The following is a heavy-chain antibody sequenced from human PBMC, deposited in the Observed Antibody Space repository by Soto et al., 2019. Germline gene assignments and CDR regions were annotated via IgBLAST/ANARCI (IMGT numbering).Heavy chain of an antibody. V-gene: IGHV3-7*05. Sequence: HPGGSLRLSCAASGFTFSNYWMSWVRQAPGKGLEWVANIKQEGSEKNYVDSVKGRFTISRDNAKNSLYMQMNSLRAEDTAVYYCARAPNWNYYRNVNFDYWGQGTLVTVSS. D-gene: IGHD1-7*01. J-gene: IGHJ4*02. CDR3: ARAPNWNYYRNVNFDY. CDR2: IKQEGSEK. CDR1: GFTFSNYW.